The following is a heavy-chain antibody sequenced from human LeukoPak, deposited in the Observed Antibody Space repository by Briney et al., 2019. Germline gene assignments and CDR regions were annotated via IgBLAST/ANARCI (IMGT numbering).Heavy chain of an antibody. D-gene: IGHD3-10*01. CDR2: ISSSTSYT. CDR3: ARRGGSTATGYYFDY. Sequence: PGGSLRLSCAASRFTFSAYYLSWIRQAPGKGLEWVSYISSSTSYTNYADSVKGRFTISRDNAKNSLYLQMNSLRAEDTAVYYCARRGGSTATGYYFDYWGQGTLVTVSS. J-gene: IGHJ4*02. V-gene: IGHV3-11*06. CDR1: RFTFSAYY.